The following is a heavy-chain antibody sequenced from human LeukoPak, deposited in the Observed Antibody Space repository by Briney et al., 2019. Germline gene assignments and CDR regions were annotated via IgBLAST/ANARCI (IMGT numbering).Heavy chain of an antibody. Sequence: SETLSLTCAVYGGSFSGYYWSWLRQPPGKGLEWVGEINHSGSTNYNPSLKSRVTISVDTSKTQFSLKLSSVTAADTAVYYCARVGRCSSTSCYYYYYGMDVWGKGTTVTVSS. CDR1: GGSFSGYY. CDR3: ARVGRCSSTSCYYYYYGMDV. D-gene: IGHD2-2*01. CDR2: INHSGST. V-gene: IGHV4-34*01. J-gene: IGHJ6*04.